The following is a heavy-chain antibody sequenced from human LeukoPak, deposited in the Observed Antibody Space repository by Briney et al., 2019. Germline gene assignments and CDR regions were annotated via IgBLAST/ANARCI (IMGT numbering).Heavy chain of an antibody. J-gene: IGHJ4*02. CDR1: GYTLTELS. D-gene: IGHD1-26*01. Sequence: ASVKVSCKVSGYTLTELSMHWVRQAPGKGLEWMGGFDSEDGKAIYAQKFQGRVTLTEDTSTDTAYMELSSLRSEDTAVYYCATLGMSGSYWDWGQGTLVTVSS. CDR3: ATLGMSGSYWD. V-gene: IGHV1-24*01. CDR2: FDSEDGKA.